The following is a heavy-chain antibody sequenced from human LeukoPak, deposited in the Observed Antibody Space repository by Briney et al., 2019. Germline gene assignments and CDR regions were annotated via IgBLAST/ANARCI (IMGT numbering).Heavy chain of an antibody. D-gene: IGHD3-22*01. CDR3: AKHYYDSSGYYYYYMDV. Sequence: GGSLRLSCAASGFTFASYAMSWVRQAPGKGQEWVSTISGSGGTTFYVDSLKGRFTISRDNSKNTLYLQMNSLRAEDTAVYYGAKHYYDSSGYYYYYMDVWGKGTTVTVSS. J-gene: IGHJ6*03. CDR2: ISGSGGTT. V-gene: IGHV3-23*01. CDR1: GFTFASYA.